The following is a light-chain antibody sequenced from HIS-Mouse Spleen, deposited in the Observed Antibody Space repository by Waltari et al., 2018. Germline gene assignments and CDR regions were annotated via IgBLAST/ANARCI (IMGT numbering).Light chain of an antibody. V-gene: IGLV2-11*01. CDR3: CSYAGSYTFVV. CDR2: DVS. Sequence: QSALTQPRSVSGSPGQSVTISCTGTSRYVGGYNYVPWYQQHPGKAPKLMIYDVSKRPSGVPDRFSGSKSGNTASLTISGLQAEDEADYYCCSYAGSYTFVVFGGGTKLTVL. J-gene: IGLJ2*01. CDR1: SRYVGGYNY.